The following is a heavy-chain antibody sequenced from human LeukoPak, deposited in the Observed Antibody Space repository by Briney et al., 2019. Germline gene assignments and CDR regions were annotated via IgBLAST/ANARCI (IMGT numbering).Heavy chain of an antibody. J-gene: IGHJ4*02. D-gene: IGHD1-26*01. CDR1: GGSISSGGYY. CDR2: IYYSGST. Sequence: SETLSLTCTVSGGSISSGGYYWSWIRQHPGKGLEWIGYIYYSGSTNYNPSLKSRVTISVDTSKNQFSLKLSSVTAADTAVYYCARIVRVGATNFDYWGQGTLVTVSS. V-gene: IGHV4-61*08. CDR3: ARIVRVGATNFDY.